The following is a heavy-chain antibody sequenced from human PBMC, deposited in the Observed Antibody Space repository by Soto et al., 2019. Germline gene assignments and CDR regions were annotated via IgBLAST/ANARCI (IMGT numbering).Heavy chain of an antibody. CDR2: ISSSSSYI. Sequence: EVQLVESGGGLVKPGGSLRLSCAASGFTFSSYSMNWVRQAPGKGLEWVSSISSSSSYIYYADSVKGRFTISRDNAKNSLYLQMNSLRAEDTAVYNCARDRWNSSWSYAFDIWGQGTMVTVSS. CDR1: GFTFSSYS. V-gene: IGHV3-21*01. D-gene: IGHD6-13*01. CDR3: ARDRWNSSWSYAFDI. J-gene: IGHJ3*02.